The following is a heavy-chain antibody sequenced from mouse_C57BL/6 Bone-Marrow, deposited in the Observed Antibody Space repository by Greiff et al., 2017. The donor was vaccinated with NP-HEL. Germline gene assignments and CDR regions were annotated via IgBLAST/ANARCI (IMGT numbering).Heavy chain of an antibody. V-gene: IGHV1-64*01. D-gene: IGHD1-1*01. J-gene: IGHJ1*03. CDR2: IHPNSGST. CDR3: ARSVTTVVARDFDV. CDR1: GYTFTSYW. Sequence: QVQLQQPGAELVKPGASVKLSCKASGYTFTSYWMHWVKQRPGQGLEWIGMIHPNSGSTNYNEKFKSKATLTVDKSSSTAYMQLSSLTSEDSAVYYCARSVTTVVARDFDVWGTGTTVTVSS.